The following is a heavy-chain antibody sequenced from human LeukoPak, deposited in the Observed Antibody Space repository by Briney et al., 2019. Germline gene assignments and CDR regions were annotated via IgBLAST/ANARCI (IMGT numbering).Heavy chain of an antibody. D-gene: IGHD5-18*01. V-gene: IGHV1-2*02. CDR3: ARGRQLEYYYYGMDV. CDR1: GYTFTGYY. CDR2: INPNSGGT. J-gene: IGHJ6*02. Sequence: ASVKVSCKASGYTFTGYYMHWVRQAPGQGLEWMGWINPNSGGTNYAQKFQGRVTMTRDTSISTAYMELSRLRSDDTAVYYCARGRQLEYYYYGMDVWGQGTTVTVSS.